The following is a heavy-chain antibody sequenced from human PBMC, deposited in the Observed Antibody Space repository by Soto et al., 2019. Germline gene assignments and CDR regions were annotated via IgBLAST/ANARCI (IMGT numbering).Heavy chain of an antibody. CDR2: IYYSGST. CDR1: GGSISSGGYY. V-gene: IGHV4-31*03. J-gene: IGHJ4*02. Sequence: QVQLQESGRGLVKPSQTLSLTCTVSGGSISSGGYYWSWIRQHPGKGLEWIGYIYYSGSTYYNPSLKSRVTISVDTSKNQCSLKLSSVTAADTAVYCCARGMATVHLDYWRQGTLVTVSS. D-gene: IGHD5-12*01. CDR3: ARGMATVHLDY.